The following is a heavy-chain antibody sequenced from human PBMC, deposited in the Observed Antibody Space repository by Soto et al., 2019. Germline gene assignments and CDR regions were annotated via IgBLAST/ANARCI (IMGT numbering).Heavy chain of an antibody. J-gene: IGHJ4*02. CDR1: GFTFRSYV. CDR3: ARWGTTRGLDV. Sequence: QVQLVESGGGVVQPGTSLRLSCVGSGFTFRSYVIHWVRQAPGKGLEWVALTSYDGSNNFYGDSVKGRFTISRHNSRNTVELQRDSLRFEATTLYYCARWGTTRGLDVWCQGTLVSVSS. D-gene: IGHD3-16*01. V-gene: IGHV3-33*05. CDR2: TSYDGSNN.